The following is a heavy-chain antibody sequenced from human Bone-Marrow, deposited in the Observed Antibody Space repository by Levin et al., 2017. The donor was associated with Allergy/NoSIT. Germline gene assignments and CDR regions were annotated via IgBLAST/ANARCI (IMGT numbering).Heavy chain of an antibody. Sequence: PSETLSLTCAVSGYSISSGYYWRWIRQPPGKGLEWIGSIYHSGSTYYNPSLKSRVTISVDTSKNQFSLKLSSVTAADTAVYYCARIPPLDDDIGAFDIWGQGTMVTVSS. CDR3: ARIPPLDDDIGAFDI. D-gene: IGHD1-1*01. V-gene: IGHV4-38-2*01. CDR2: IYHSGST. J-gene: IGHJ3*02. CDR1: GYSISSGYY.